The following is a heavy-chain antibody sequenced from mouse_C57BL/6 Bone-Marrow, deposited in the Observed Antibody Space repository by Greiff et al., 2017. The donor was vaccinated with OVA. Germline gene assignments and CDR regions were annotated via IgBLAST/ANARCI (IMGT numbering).Heavy chain of an antibody. CDR2: IDPSDSYT. V-gene: IGHV1-59*01. CDR3: ARSGAYYSNYTTSYAMDY. CDR1: GYTFTSYW. J-gene: IGHJ4*01. Sequence: QVQLQQPGAELVRPGTSVKLSCKASGYTFTSYWMHWVKQRPGQGLEWIGVIDPSDSYTNYNQKFKGKATLTVDTSSSTAYMQLSSLTSEDSAVYYCARSGAYYSNYTTSYAMDYWGQGTSVTVSS. D-gene: IGHD2-5*01.